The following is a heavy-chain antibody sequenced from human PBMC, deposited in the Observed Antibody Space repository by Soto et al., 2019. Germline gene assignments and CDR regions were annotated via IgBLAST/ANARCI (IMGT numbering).Heavy chain of an antibody. CDR2: ISSSSGST. CDR1: GFTFSTYA. V-gene: IGHV3-23*01. D-gene: IGHD6-25*01. Sequence: EVQLLESGGGLVQPGGSLRLSCAASGFTFSTYAMAWVRQAPGKGLEWVSSISSSSGSTFYADSVKGRFTISRDNSENTLPLQMNSLRGDDTAVYYCAKQPLKVPLRFDYWGQGTLVTVSS. J-gene: IGHJ4*02. CDR3: AKQPLKVPLRFDY.